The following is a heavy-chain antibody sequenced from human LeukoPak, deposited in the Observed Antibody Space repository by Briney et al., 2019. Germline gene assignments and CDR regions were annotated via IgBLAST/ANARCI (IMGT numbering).Heavy chain of an antibody. Sequence: GRSLRLSCAASAFTFSSYAMHWVRQAPGKGLEWVAVISYDGSNKYYADSVKGRFTISRDNSKNTLYLQMNSLRAEDTAVYYCARSFIAVAGYFDYWGQGTLVTVSS. J-gene: IGHJ4*02. CDR1: AFTFSSYA. V-gene: IGHV3-30*04. D-gene: IGHD6-19*01. CDR3: ARSFIAVAGYFDY. CDR2: ISYDGSNK.